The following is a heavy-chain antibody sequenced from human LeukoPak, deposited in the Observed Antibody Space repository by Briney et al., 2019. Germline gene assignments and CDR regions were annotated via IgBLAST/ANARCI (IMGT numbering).Heavy chain of an antibody. D-gene: IGHD2-2*02. V-gene: IGHV1-2*02. CDR3: ARGPIGYCSSTSCYTRDNWFDP. CDR1: GYTFTGYY. CDR2: INPNSGGT. Sequence: GASVKVSCKASGYTFTGYYMHWVRQAPGQGLEWMGWINPNSGGTNYAQKFQGRVTMTRDTSISTAYKELSRLRSDDTAVYYCARGPIGYCSSTSCYTRDNWFDPWGQGTLVTVSS. J-gene: IGHJ5*02.